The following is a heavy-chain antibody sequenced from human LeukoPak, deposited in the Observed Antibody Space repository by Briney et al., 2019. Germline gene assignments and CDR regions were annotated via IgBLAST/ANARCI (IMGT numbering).Heavy chain of an antibody. CDR3: AKGDGTSRKKEPFDY. V-gene: IGHV3-9*01. J-gene: IGHJ4*02. Sequence: PGRSLRLSCAASGFTFDDYAMHWVRQAPGKGLEWVSGISWNSGSIGYADSVKGRFTISRDNSKNTLYLQMNSLRAEDTAVYYCAKGDGTSRKKEPFDYWGQGTLVTVSS. CDR2: ISWNSGSI. D-gene: IGHD1/OR15-1a*01. CDR1: GFTFDDYA.